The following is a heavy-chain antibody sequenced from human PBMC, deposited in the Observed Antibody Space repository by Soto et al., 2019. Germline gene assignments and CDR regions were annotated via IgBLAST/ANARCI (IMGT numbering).Heavy chain of an antibody. CDR2: INAGNGNT. V-gene: IGHV1-3*01. CDR1: GYTFTSYA. D-gene: IGHD3-22*01. Sequence: ASVKVSCKASGYTFTSYAMHWVRQAPGQRLEWMGWINAGNGNTKYSQKFQGRVTITRDTSASTAYMELSSLRSEDTAVYYCARDYYDTSGYYYYGMDVWGQGTTVTVSS. CDR3: ARDYYDTSGYYYYGMDV. J-gene: IGHJ6*02.